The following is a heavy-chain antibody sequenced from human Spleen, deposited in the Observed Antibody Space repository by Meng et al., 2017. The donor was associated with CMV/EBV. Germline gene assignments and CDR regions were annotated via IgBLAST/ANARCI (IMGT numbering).Heavy chain of an antibody. CDR1: GFTFGDYY. V-gene: IGHV3-11*04. J-gene: IGHJ4*02. Sequence: GESLKISCAASGFTFGDYYMTWIRQAPGKGLEWVSYISSSGSTISYADSVKGRFTIPRDNAKNSLYLQMNSLRAEDTAVYYCARARYFDYWGQGTLVTVSS. CDR2: ISSSGSTI. CDR3: ARARYFDY.